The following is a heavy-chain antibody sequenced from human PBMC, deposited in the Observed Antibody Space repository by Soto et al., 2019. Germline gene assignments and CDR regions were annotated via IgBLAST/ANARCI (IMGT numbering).Heavy chain of an antibody. Sequence: EVQLVESGGGLVQPGGSLRLSCAASGFTFSSYWMSWVRQAPGKGLEWVANIKQDGSEKYYVDSVKGRFTISRDNAKNSLXXXXXXXXXXXXXXYYCARERWRNYFDYWGQGTLVTVSS. CDR3: ARERWRNYFDY. CDR1: GFTFSSYW. D-gene: IGHD3-10*01. V-gene: IGHV3-7*02. J-gene: IGHJ4*02. CDR2: IKQDGSEK.